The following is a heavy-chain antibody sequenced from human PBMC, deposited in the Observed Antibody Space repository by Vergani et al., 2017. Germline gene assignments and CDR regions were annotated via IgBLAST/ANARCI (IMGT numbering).Heavy chain of an antibody. CDR1: GFTFSSYA. CDR2: ISGSGGST. Sequence: EVQLLESGGGLVQPGGSLRLSCAASGFTFSSYAMSWVRQAPGKGLEWVSAISGSGGSTYSADSVKGRITISRDNSKHTLYLQLNSLRAEDTAVYYCAKVVRESHQALRGFLEGFNWFDPWGQGTLVTVSS. CDR3: AKVVRESHQALRGFLEGFNWFDP. D-gene: IGHD3-3*01. J-gene: IGHJ5*02. V-gene: IGHV3-23*01.